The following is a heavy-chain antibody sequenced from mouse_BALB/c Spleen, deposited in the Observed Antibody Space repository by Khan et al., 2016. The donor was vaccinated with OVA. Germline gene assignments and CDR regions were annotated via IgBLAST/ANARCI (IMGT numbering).Heavy chain of an antibody. D-gene: IGHD2-2*01. J-gene: IGHJ4*01. CDR1: GYSITSDFA. CDR2: ISFSGST. Sequence: EVQLQESGPGLVKPSQSLSLTCTVSGYSITSDFAWNWVRQFPGNKLEWMGYISFSGSTSYDPSLKSRLSITRDTSKNQFFLQLNSFTTEVTATYCWIRSEYYAYADAMDDWGQGISVTVSS. CDR3: IRSEYYAYADAMDD. V-gene: IGHV3-2*02.